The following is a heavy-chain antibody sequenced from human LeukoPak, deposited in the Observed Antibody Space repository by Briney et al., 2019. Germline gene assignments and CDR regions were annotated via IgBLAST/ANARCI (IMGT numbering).Heavy chain of an antibody. J-gene: IGHJ4*02. D-gene: IGHD2-2*01. CDR1: GFTVSSNY. CDR2: IYSGGST. Sequence: GGSLRLSCAASGFTVSSNYMSWVRQAPGKGLEWVSVIYSGGSTYYADSVKGRFTISRDNSKNTLYLQMNSLRAEDTAVYYCARDRGYCSSTSCYGGSFDYWGQGTLSPSPQ. V-gene: IGHV3-53*01. CDR3: ARDRGYCSSTSCYGGSFDY.